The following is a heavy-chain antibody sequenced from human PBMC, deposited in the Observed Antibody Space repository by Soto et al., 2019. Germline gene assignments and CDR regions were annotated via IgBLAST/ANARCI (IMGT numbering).Heavy chain of an antibody. CDR1: GCSISSGDYY. J-gene: IGHJ5*02. CDR3: ARGLLVPAAIDVSWFDP. D-gene: IGHD2-2*01. Sequence: SETLSLTCTVSGCSISSGDYYLSWIRQPPGKGLEWIGYIYYSGSTYYNPSLKSRVTISVDTSKNQFSLKLSSVTAADTAVYYCARGLLVPAAIDVSWFDPWGQGTLVTVSS. CDR2: IYYSGST. V-gene: IGHV4-30-4*01.